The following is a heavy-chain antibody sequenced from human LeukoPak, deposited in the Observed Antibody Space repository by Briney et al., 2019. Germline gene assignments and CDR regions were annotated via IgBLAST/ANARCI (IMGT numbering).Heavy chain of an antibody. CDR3: ARAPGPMGDFDY. CDR1: GYTFTGYY. V-gene: IGHV1-2*02. Sequence: ASVKVSCKASGYTFTGYYMHWVRQAPGQGLEWMGWINPNSGGTNYAQKFQGRVTMTRDTSISTAYMELSRLRSDDTAAYYCARAPGPMGDFDYWGQGTLVTVSS. J-gene: IGHJ4*02. CDR2: INPNSGGT. D-gene: IGHD1-26*01.